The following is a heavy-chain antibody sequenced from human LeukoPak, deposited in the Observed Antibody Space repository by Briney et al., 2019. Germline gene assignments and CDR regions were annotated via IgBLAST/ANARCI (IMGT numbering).Heavy chain of an antibody. V-gene: IGHV1-46*01. CDR3: ARVSVGATKLAYFGY. J-gene: IGHJ4*02. D-gene: IGHD1-26*01. CDR2: INPSGGST. Sequence: ASVKVSCKASGYTFTSYYMHWVRQAPGQGLEWMGIINPSGGSTSYAQKFQGRVTMTRDMSTSTVYMELSSLRSEDTAVYYCARVSVGATKLAYFGYWGQGTLVTVSS. CDR1: GYTFTSYY.